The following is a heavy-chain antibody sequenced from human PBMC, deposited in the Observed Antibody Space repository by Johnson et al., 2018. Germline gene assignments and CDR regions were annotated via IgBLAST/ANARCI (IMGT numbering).Heavy chain of an antibody. Sequence: QVQLQESGPGLVKPSETLSLTCIVSGGSISSGTYYWGWIRQPPGKGLEWIGSIYYRGNTYYNPSLKSRVTISVDTSKNQFSLKLSSVTAADTAVYYCARRKEPQQWSYYYYYYMDVWGKGTTVTVSS. J-gene: IGHJ6*03. CDR2: IYYRGNT. CDR3: ARRKEPQQWSYYYYYYMDV. D-gene: IGHD1-14*01. CDR1: GGSISSGTYY. V-gene: IGHV4-39*07.